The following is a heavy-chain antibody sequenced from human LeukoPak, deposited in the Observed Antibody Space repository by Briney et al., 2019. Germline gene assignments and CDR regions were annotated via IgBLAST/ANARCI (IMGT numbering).Heavy chain of an antibody. CDR1: RGSISDYY. J-gene: IGHJ3*02. D-gene: IGHD6-13*01. CDR2: IYYSGST. Sequence: SETLSLTCTVSRGSISDYYWSWIRQPPGKGLEWIGYIYYSGSTNYNPSLKSRVTISVDTSKNQFSLKLSSVTAADTAVYYCARVGIAAAGTHAFDIWGQGTMVTVSS. CDR3: ARVGIAAAGTHAFDI. V-gene: IGHV4-59*01.